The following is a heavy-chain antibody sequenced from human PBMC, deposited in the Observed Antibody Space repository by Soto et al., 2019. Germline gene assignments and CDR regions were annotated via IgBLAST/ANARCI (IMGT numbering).Heavy chain of an antibody. Sequence: GGSLRLSCAASGFTFDDYTMHWVRQAPGKGLEWVSLISWDGGSTYYADSVKGRFTIPRDNSKNSLYLQMNSLRTEDTALYYCSKIEVATNYYYYGRHVGAQGTTVTGS. CDR3: SKIEVATNYYYYGRHV. D-gene: IGHD6-19*01. V-gene: IGHV3-43*01. CDR2: ISWDGGST. CDR1: GFTFDDYT. J-gene: IGHJ6*02.